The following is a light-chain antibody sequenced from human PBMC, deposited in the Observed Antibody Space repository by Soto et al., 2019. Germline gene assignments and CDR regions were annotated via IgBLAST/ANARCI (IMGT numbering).Light chain of an antibody. CDR1: QSISSY. CDR2: AAS. Sequence: DIQMTQSPSSLSASVGDRVTITCRASQSISSYLNWYQQKPGKAPKLLIYAASSLQSGVTSRFSGSGSGTDFTLTISSLQPGDFATYYCQQSYSTLRTFGQGTKLEIK. V-gene: IGKV1-39*01. CDR3: QQSYSTLRT. J-gene: IGKJ2*01.